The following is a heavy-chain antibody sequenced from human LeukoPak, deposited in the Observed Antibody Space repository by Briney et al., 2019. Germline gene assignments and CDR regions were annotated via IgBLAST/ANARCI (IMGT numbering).Heavy chain of an antibody. Sequence: GSLRLSCAASGFTFSSYWMHWVRQASGKGLVWVSRINSDGSNTIYGDSVRGRFTISRDNAKNTLYLQLNSLRAEDTAVYYCARGGGDHAFDIWGQGTMVTVSS. D-gene: IGHD3-16*01. CDR2: INSDGSNT. J-gene: IGHJ3*02. CDR3: ARGGGDHAFDI. CDR1: GFTFSSYW. V-gene: IGHV3-74*01.